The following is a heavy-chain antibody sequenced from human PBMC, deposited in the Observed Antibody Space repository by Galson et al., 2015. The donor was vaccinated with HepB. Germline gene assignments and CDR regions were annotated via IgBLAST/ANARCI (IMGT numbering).Heavy chain of an antibody. D-gene: IGHD3-22*01. J-gene: IGHJ1*01. CDR2: INPSGGST. CDR3: ASCSKLSYDPLQH. CDR1: GYTFTSYY. V-gene: IGHV1-46*01. Sequence: SVKVSCKASGYTFTSYYMHWVRQAPGQGLEWMGIINPSGGSTSYAQKFQGRVTMTRDTSTSTVYMELSSLRSEDTAVYYCASCSKLSYDPLQHWGQGTLVTVSS.